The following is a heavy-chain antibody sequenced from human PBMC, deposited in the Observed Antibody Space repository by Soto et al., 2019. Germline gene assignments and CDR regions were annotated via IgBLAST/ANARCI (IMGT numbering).Heavy chain of an antibody. CDR1: GYTFTSYG. J-gene: IGHJ3*02. Sequence: ASVKVSCKASGYTFTSYGISWVRQAPGQGLEWMGWISAYNGNTNYAQKLQGRVTMTTDTSTSTAYMELRSLRSDDTAVYYCARESFCSYNWNYDDDFDIWGEGTMITVS. V-gene: IGHV1-18*01. CDR2: ISAYNGNT. D-gene: IGHD1-7*01. CDR3: ARESFCSYNWNYDDDFDI.